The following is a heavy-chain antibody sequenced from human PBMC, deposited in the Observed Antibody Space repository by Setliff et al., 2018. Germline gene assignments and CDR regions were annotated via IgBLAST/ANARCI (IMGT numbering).Heavy chain of an antibody. CDR2: IFQSGNT. J-gene: IGHJ6*02. V-gene: IGHV4-38-2*01. Sequence: SETLSLPCAGSGSSIISDYYWVWIRQPPGRGLEWIGSIFQSGNTYYNPSLKSQVTISVDTSKNQFSLKVNSVTAADTAVYYCATLLANYGSGMDVWGQGTTVTVSS. CDR1: GSSIISDYY. CDR3: ATLLANYGSGMDV. D-gene: IGHD3-10*01.